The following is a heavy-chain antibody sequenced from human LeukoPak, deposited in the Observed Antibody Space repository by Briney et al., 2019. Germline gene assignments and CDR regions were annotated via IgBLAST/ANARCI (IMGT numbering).Heavy chain of an antibody. CDR2: ISDSGGST. CDR3: ANGLNVPDY. J-gene: IGHJ4*02. CDR1: GFTFSSYA. D-gene: IGHD3/OR15-3a*01. V-gene: IGHV3-23*01. Sequence: GGSLRLSCAASGFTFSSYAMSWVRQAPGKGVEWVSSISDSGGSTYYADSVQGRFTISRDNSKNTVFLQMNSLRAEDTAIYYCANGLNVPDYWGQGTLVTVSS.